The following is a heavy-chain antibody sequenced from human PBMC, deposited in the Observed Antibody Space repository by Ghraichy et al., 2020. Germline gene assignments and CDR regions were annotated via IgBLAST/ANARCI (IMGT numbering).Heavy chain of an antibody. CDR2: INPNSGGT. Sequence: SVKVSCKASGYTFTGYYMHWVRQAPGQGLEWMGWINPNSGGTNYAQKFQGRVTMTRDTSISTAYMELSRLRSDDTAVYYCARELSSIAAGGWFYPWGQGTLVTVSS. CDR1: GYTFTGYY. D-gene: IGHD6-13*01. V-gene: IGHV1-2*02. J-gene: IGHJ5*02. CDR3: ARELSSIAAGGWFYP.